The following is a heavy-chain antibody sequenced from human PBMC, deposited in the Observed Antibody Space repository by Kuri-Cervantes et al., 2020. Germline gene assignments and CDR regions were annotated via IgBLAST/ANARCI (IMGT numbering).Heavy chain of an antibody. Sequence: ASVKVSCKASGYTFTSYVITWVRQAPGQGLEWLGWISAYTGDTNYAQKLQDRLTMTTDTSTSTAYMELRSLTSDDTAVYYCAREHPRYAGGDHWGQGTLVTVSS. D-gene: IGHD2-2*01. CDR3: AREHPRYAGGDH. V-gene: IGHV1-18*01. CDR1: GYTFTSYV. J-gene: IGHJ4*02. CDR2: ISAYTGDT.